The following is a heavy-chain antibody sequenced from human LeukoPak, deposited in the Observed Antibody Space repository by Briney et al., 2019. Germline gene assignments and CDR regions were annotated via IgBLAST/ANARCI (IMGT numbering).Heavy chain of an antibody. V-gene: IGHV5-51*01. D-gene: IGHD5-18*01. CDR2: IYPRDSNT. CDR1: GYSFISHW. J-gene: IGHJ6*03. Sequence: GESLKISCKGSGYSFISHWIAWVRQMPGKGLEWMGIIYPRDSNTIYSPSFQGQVTISVDTSINTAYLQWISLKASDTAMYYCARRGTAMVSGYYYYYMDVWGKGTTVTISS. CDR3: ARRGTAMVSGYYYYYMDV.